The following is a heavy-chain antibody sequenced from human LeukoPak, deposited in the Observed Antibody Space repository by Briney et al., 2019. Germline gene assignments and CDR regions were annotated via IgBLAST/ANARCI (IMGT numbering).Heavy chain of an antibody. J-gene: IGHJ4*02. V-gene: IGHV3-74*01. D-gene: IGHD6-6*01. Sequence: GGSLRLSCTASGFPFSGHWMHWARQLPGKGLVWVSRISPTGSTTSYADSVKGRFTVSRDNAKNSLYLQMNSLRAEDTAVYYCARVRIRSSSSAGYFDYWGQGTLVTVSS. CDR3: ARVRIRSSSSAGYFDY. CDR1: GFPFSGHW. CDR2: ISPTGSTT.